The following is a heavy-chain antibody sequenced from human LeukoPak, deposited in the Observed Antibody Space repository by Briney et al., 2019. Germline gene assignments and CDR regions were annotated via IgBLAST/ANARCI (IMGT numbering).Heavy chain of an antibody. V-gene: IGHV1-8*01. D-gene: IGHD2-2*01. Sequence: ASVKVSCKASGYTFTSYEINWVRQATGQGLEWLGWMNPNSGNTGYAQKFQGRVTMTRNTSISTAYMELSSLRSEDTAVYYCATTRGVHCSSTSCYRWFGELFNWFDPWGQGTLVTVSS. CDR2: MNPNSGNT. J-gene: IGHJ5*02. CDR1: GYTFTSYE. CDR3: ATTRGVHCSSTSCYRWFGELFNWFDP.